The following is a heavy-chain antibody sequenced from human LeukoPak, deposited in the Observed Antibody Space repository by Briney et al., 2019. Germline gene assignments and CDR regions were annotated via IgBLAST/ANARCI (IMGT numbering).Heavy chain of an antibody. Sequence: PGGSLRLSCTASGFTFSDYWMTWVRQAPGKGPEWVANIKQDGSQRYYVDSVRGRFPISRDNAKNSLFLQVNGLRAEDTAVYYCARRGGSSSRRSPIDYWGQGTLVTVSS. J-gene: IGHJ4*02. CDR1: GFTFSDYW. CDR3: ARRGGSSSRRSPIDY. V-gene: IGHV3-7*01. D-gene: IGHD6-6*01. CDR2: IKQDGSQR.